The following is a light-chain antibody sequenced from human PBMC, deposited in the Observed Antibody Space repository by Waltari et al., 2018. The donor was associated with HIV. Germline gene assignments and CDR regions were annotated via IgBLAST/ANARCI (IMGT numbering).Light chain of an antibody. CDR3: QQRSNWPLT. J-gene: IGKJ4*01. CDR1: QSVSSY. Sequence: EIVLTQSPATLSLSPGERATLSCTASQSVSSYLAWYQQKPGQAPRLLIYDASNRATGIPARFSGSGSVTDFTLTIGSLEPQDFAVYYCQQRSNWPLTFGGGTKVEIK. V-gene: IGKV3-11*01. CDR2: DAS.